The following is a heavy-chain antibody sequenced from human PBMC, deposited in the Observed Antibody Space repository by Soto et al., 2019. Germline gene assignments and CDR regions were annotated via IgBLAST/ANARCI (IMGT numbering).Heavy chain of an antibody. D-gene: IGHD3-16*01. J-gene: IGHJ4*02. Sequence: SETLCLTCTVSGGSISSYYWSWIRQPPGKGLEWIGYIYYSGSTNYNPSLKSRVTISVDTSKNQFSLKLSSVTAADTAVYYCGRGGGFGDLDYGGQGTLVTVSS. CDR2: IYYSGST. V-gene: IGHV4-59*01. CDR3: GRGGGFGDLDY. CDR1: GGSISSYY.